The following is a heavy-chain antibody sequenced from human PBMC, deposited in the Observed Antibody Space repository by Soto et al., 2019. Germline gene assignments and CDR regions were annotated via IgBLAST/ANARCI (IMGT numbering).Heavy chain of an antibody. CDR1: GGSFSGYY. D-gene: IGHD3-16*01. J-gene: IGHJ4*02. Sequence: SETLSLTCAVYGGSFSGYYWSWIRQPPGKGLEWIGEINHSGSTNYNPSLKSRVTISVDTSKNQFSLKLSSVTAADTAVYYCARERRDYVWGTLDYWGQGTLVTVSS. V-gene: IGHV4-34*01. CDR3: ARERRDYVWGTLDY. CDR2: INHSGST.